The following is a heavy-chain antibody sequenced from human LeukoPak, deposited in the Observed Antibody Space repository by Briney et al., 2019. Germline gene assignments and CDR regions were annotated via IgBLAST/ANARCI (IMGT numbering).Heavy chain of an antibody. V-gene: IGHV4-39*01. CDR3: ASVRRGFGESSKYYAYYYMGV. D-gene: IGHD3-10*01. CDR1: GGSISSRSYY. J-gene: IGHJ6*03. CDR2: IYYSGST. Sequence: SETLSLTCTVSGGSISSRSYYWGWIRQPPGKGLEWIANIYYSGSTYYNPSLKSRVTISLDTSKNQFSLKLSSVTAADTAVYYCASVRRGFGESSKYYAYYYMGVWGKGTTVTISS.